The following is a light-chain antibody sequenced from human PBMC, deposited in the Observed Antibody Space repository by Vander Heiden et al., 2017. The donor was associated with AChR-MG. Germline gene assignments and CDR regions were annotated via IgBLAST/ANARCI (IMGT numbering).Light chain of an antibody. CDR1: QSVSSNF. J-gene: IGKJ4*01. Sequence: EIVLTQSPGTLSLSPGERATLFCRASQSVSSNFLAWYQQKPGQPPRLLIYGASSRATGIPDRFSGSGSGTDFTLTISRLEPEDFAVFFCQQYGNSPLTFGGGTKVEI. CDR2: GAS. CDR3: QQYGNSPLT. V-gene: IGKV3-20*01.